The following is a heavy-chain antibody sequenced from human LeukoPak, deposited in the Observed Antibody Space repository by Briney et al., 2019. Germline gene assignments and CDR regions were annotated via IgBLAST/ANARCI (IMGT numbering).Heavy chain of an antibody. CDR3: AKESEDYGDDVTEDLDYFDY. J-gene: IGHJ4*02. CDR2: ISGSGIAT. Sequence: GGSLRLSCTASGFTFRSYAMSWVRQAPGKGLEWVSAISGSGIATYYADSVKGRFSISRDNSKNTLFLQMNSLRAEDTAVYYCAKESEDYGDDVTEDLDYFDYWGQGTLVTVSS. D-gene: IGHD4/OR15-4a*01. CDR1: GFTFRSYA. V-gene: IGHV3-23*01.